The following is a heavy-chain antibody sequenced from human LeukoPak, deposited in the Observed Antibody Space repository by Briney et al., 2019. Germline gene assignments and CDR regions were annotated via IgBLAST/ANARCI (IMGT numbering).Heavy chain of an antibody. CDR3: ARTATVVTSVSHFGY. Sequence: GASVKVSCKASGYTFTGYYMHWVRQAPGQGLEWMGWINPNSGGTNYAQKFQGRVTMTRDTSISTAYMELSRLRSDDTAAYYCARTATVVTSVSHFGYWGQGTLVTVSS. V-gene: IGHV1-2*02. CDR1: GYTFTGYY. D-gene: IGHD4-23*01. J-gene: IGHJ4*02. CDR2: INPNSGGT.